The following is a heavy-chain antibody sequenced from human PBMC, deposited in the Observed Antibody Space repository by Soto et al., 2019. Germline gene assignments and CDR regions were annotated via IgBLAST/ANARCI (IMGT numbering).Heavy chain of an antibody. V-gene: IGHV3-30-3*01. Sequence: PGGSLRLSCAASGFTFSAYGLHWVRQAPGKGLEWVALISYDGTDKTYADSVKGRFTISRDNAKNSLYLQMNSLRDEDTAVYYCARETYYDFWSGYYTENWFDPWGQGTLVTVSS. D-gene: IGHD3-3*01. J-gene: IGHJ5*02. CDR2: ISYDGTDK. CDR3: ARETYYDFWSGYYTENWFDP. CDR1: GFTFSAYG.